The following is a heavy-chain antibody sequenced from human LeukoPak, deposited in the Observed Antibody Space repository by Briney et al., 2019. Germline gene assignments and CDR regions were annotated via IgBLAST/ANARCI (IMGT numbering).Heavy chain of an antibody. J-gene: IGHJ3*02. Sequence: PSETLSLTCTVSGGSISSSSYYWGWIRQPPGKGLEWIGSIYYSGSTYYNPSLKSRVTISVDTSKNQFSLKLSSVTAADTAVYYCARGGECNYDILTGYYAGAFDIWGQGTMVTVSS. V-gene: IGHV4-39*07. CDR2: IYYSGST. CDR3: ARGGECNYDILTGYYAGAFDI. D-gene: IGHD3-9*01. CDR1: GGSISSSSYY.